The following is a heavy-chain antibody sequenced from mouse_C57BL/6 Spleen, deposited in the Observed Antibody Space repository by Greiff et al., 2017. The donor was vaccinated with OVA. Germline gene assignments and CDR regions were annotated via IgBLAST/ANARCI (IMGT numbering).Heavy chain of an antibody. Sequence: VQLQQSGPELVKPGASVKISCKASGYAFSSSWMNWVKQRPGKGLEWIGRIYPGDGDTNYNGKFKGKATLTADKTSSTAYMQLSSLTSEDSAVYFCAGNYYFDYWGKGTTLTVSS. CDR1: GYAFSSSW. D-gene: IGHD2-1*01. CDR2: IYPGDGDT. CDR3: AGNYYFDY. V-gene: IGHV1-82*01. J-gene: IGHJ2*01.